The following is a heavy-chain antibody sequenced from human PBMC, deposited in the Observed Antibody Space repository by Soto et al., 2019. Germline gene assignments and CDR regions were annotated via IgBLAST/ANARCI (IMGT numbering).Heavy chain of an antibody. CDR1: GFTFSSYS. J-gene: IGHJ4*02. CDR3: ASRGNLPGDPIDY. V-gene: IGHV3-21*01. Sequence: EVQLVESGGGLVKPGGSLRLSCAASGFTFSSYSMNWVRQAPGKGLEWVSSISSSSSYIYYADSVKGRFTISRDNAKNSLYLQMNSLRAEDTAVYYCASRGNLPGDPIDYWGQGTLVTVSS. D-gene: IGHD4-17*01. CDR2: ISSSSSYI.